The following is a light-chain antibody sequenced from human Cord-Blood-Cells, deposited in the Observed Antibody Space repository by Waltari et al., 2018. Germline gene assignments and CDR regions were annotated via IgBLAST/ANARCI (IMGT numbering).Light chain of an antibody. J-gene: IGKJ1*01. CDR1: QSVSSSY. V-gene: IGKV3-20*01. Sequence: IVLTQSPGTMSLSPGERATLSCRASQSVSSSYLASDQQKPGQAPRLLIYGASSRATGLPERFSGSGSGTDFTLTISRLEPEDFAVYYCQQYGSSPTFGQGTKVEIK. CDR3: QQYGSSPT. CDR2: GAS.